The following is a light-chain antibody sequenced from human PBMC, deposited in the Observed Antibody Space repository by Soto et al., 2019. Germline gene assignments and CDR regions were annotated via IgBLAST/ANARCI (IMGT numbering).Light chain of an antibody. CDR3: QHYDLGFT. CDR2: GAS. Sequence: EIVLTQSPAILSLSPGERATLSCRASQKISNKYLARYQQKPGQAPRLLIFGASTRASGIPDRFSGRGSGTDFTLTISRLETEYFAVYYCQHYDLGFTFGPGTKVDIK. J-gene: IGKJ3*01. CDR1: QKISNKY. V-gene: IGKV3-20*01.